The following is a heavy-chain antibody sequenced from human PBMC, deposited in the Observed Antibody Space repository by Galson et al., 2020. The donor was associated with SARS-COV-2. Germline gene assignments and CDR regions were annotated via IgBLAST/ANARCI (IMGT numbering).Heavy chain of an antibody. D-gene: IGHD5-18*01. CDR3: ARAFRGYSDDDAFDI. CDR1: GGSISSSSYY. Sequence: SETLSLTCTVSGGSISSSSYYWSWIRQPPGKGLEWIGSIYYSGSTYYNPSLKSRVTISVDTSKNQFSLKLSSVTAADTAVYYCARAFRGYSDDDAFDIWGQGTMVTVSS. J-gene: IGHJ3*02. V-gene: IGHV4-39*01. CDR2: IYYSGST.